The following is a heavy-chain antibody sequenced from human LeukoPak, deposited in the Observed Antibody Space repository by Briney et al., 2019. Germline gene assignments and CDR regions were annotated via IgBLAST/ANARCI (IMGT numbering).Heavy chain of an antibody. CDR1: GFTFNNYA. CDR2: ISGTGGST. D-gene: IGHD2-2*01. J-gene: IGHJ6*02. V-gene: IGHV3-23*01. Sequence: GGSLRLSCAASGFTFNNYAMSWVRQAPGKGLEWVSAISGTGGSTYYADSVKGRFTISRDNSKNTLYFQMNSLRAEDTAVYYCAQRPPPYCSSVSCPKAPWGMDVWGHGTTVTVSS. CDR3: AQRPPPYCSSVSCPKAPWGMDV.